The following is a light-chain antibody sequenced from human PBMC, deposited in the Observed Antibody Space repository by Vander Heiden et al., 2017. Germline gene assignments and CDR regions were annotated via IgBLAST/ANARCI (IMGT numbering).Light chain of an antibody. Sequence: DIQMTQSPSSLPASVGDGVTITCRASRDISTYLAWFQQKPGKAPKSLIYAASNLQSGVPSRFSGSGSGTDFTLTISNVQPEDFATYYCQQYHSYPPNFGQGTRLDI. J-gene: IGKJ5*01. CDR3: QQYHSYPPN. V-gene: IGKV1-16*01. CDR2: AAS. CDR1: RDISTY.